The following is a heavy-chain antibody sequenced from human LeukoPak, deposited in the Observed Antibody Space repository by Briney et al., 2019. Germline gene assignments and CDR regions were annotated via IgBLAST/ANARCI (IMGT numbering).Heavy chain of an antibody. CDR2: ISGSGGST. CDR1: GFTFSSYA. CDR3: AKLAPERSVRYFDWLYYFDY. J-gene: IGHJ4*02. Sequence: GGSLRLSCAASGFTFSSYAMSWVRRAPGKGLEGVSAISGSGGSTYYADSVKGRFTISRDNSKNTLYLQMNSLRAEDTAVYYCAKLAPERSVRYFDWLYYFDYWGQGTLVTVSS. V-gene: IGHV3-23*01. D-gene: IGHD3-9*01.